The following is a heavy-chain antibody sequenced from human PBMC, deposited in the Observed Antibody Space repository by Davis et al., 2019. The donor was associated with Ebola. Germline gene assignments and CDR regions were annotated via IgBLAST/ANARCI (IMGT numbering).Heavy chain of an antibody. Sequence: PGGSLRLSCATSGFTFSSYWMTWVRQAPGRGLEWVANIKQDGSETYYGDSVKGRFTISRDNAKNSLYLQMNSLRAEDTAVYYCAREKGESGGFDYWGQGTLVTVSS. D-gene: IGHD3-16*01. CDR1: GFTFSSYW. CDR2: IKQDGSET. CDR3: AREKGESGGFDY. J-gene: IGHJ4*02. V-gene: IGHV3-7*01.